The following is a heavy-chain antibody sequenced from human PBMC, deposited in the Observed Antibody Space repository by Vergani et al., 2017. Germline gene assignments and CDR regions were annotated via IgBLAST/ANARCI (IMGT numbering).Heavy chain of an antibody. CDR3: VYRKTECGTTGCFYPFYYYLCFDV. CDR2: IYWNDDQ. D-gene: IGHD2/OR15-2a*01. Sequence: QITLKESGPTLVKPTQTLTLTCTFSGFSLNTRGVSVAWIRQPPGKALDWLFLIYWNDDQHYSPSRNNRVTITKDTSKNQVVLTMTNMDYVDTGTYYCVYRKTECGTTGCFYPFYYYLCFDVWGKGTTVTVSS. V-gene: IGHV2-5*04. J-gene: IGHJ6*03. CDR1: GFSLNTRGVS.